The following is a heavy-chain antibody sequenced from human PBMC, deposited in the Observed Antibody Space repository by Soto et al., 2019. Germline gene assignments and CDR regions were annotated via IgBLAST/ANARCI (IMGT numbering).Heavy chain of an antibody. CDR3: ARDNSRSESWWFDP. D-gene: IGHD1-26*01. Sequence: QAQLVQSGAEVKKPGASVKVSCKASGFTFTTYYVHWVRQAPGQGLEWMGIINPSGDTTIFAQKFQGRVTMTRDTSTSTLYMEVYSLRSEDTAIYYCARDNSRSESWWFDPWGQGTLVTVSS. CDR1: GFTFTTYY. V-gene: IGHV1-46*01. CDR2: INPSGDTT. J-gene: IGHJ5*02.